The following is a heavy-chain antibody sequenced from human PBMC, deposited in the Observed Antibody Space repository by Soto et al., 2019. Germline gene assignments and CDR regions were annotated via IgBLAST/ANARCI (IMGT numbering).Heavy chain of an antibody. Sequence: SETLSLTCTVSGGSISSYYWSWIRQPPGKGLEWIGYIYYSGSTDYNPSLKSRVTILVDTSKSQFSLKLSSVTAADTAVYYCARQGSSPYYYYMDVWGKGTTVTVSS. CDR3: ARQGSSPYYYYMDV. CDR1: GGSISSYY. D-gene: IGHD6-6*01. V-gene: IGHV4-59*08. J-gene: IGHJ6*03. CDR2: IYYSGST.